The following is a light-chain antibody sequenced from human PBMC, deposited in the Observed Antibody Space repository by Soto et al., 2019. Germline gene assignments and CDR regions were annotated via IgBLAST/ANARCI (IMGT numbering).Light chain of an antibody. J-gene: IGKJ2*01. CDR3: QQYNSYSQT. CDR2: DAS. CDR1: QSISSW. Sequence: DIQMTQSPSTLSESVGDRVTISCWASQSISSWLAWYQQKPGKAPKLLIYDASSLESGVPSRFSGSGSGTEFTLTISSLQPDDFATYYCQQYNSYSQTFGQGTKLEIK. V-gene: IGKV1-5*01.